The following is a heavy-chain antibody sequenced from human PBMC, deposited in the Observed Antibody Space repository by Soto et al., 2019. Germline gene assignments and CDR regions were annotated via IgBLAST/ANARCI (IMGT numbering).Heavy chain of an antibody. Sequence: GESLKISCKGSGYTFTNYWIGWVRQMPGKGLEWMGIIYPGDSDTKYNPSFQGQVTISADKSITTTYLRWTSLKASDTATYYCAASIFYYGMDVWGQGTTVTVSS. CDR1: GYTFTNYW. CDR2: IYPGDSDT. CDR3: AASIFYYGMDV. V-gene: IGHV5-51*01. J-gene: IGHJ6*02.